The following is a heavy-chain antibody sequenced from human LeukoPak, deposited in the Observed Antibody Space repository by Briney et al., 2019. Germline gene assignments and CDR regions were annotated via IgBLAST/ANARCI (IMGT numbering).Heavy chain of an antibody. J-gene: IGHJ3*02. CDR1: GGSISGYY. D-gene: IGHD3-22*01. CDR3: ARDFKYYGSSGYYAFDI. CDR2: FYNRGTT. V-gene: IGHV4-59*01. Sequence: SETLSLTCTVSGGSISGYYWGWIRQPPGKGLEWMGYFYNRGTTNYDPSLKSRITMSVDTSKNQFSLKLTSVTAADTAVYYCARDFKYYGSSGYYAFDIWGQGTMVTVSS.